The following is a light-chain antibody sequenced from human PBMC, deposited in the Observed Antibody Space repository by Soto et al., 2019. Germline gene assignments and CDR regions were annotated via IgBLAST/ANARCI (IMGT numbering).Light chain of an antibody. V-gene: IGKV1-5*03. J-gene: IGKJ1*01. Sequence: DIQMTQSPSTLSASVGERVTITCRASQSISTWLALYQQKPGKAPKLLIYKSSSLESGVPSRFSGSGSGTEFTLTISSLQPDEFATYYCQQYNSYGTFGQGTRVEIK. CDR3: QQYNSYGT. CDR1: QSISTW. CDR2: KSS.